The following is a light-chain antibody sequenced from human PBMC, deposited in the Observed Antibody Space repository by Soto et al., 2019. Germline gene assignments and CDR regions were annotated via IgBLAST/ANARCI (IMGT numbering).Light chain of an antibody. CDR3: SSYTNSSTRYV. Sequence: QSALTQPASVSGSPGQSITLSCTGTSSDVGGYNYVSWYQQHPGKAPKLMICDVSNRPSGVSNRFSGSKSGNTASLTISGLQAEDEADYYCSSYTNSSTRYVFGTGTKVTVL. CDR2: DVS. V-gene: IGLV2-14*01. CDR1: SSDVGGYNY. J-gene: IGLJ1*01.